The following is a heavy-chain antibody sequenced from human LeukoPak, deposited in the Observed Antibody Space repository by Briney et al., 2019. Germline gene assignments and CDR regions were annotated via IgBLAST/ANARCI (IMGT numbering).Heavy chain of an antibody. D-gene: IGHD4-17*01. V-gene: IGHV1-18*01. J-gene: IGHJ5*02. Sequence: ASVKVSCKASGYIYTNYGISWVRQAPGQGLEWMGWISVYNGNTKYAQRLQGRVTMTTDTSTSTAYMELRSLRSDDTAVYYCARDQGTTVTTNNWFDPWGQGTLVTVSS. CDR1: GYIYTNYG. CDR3: ARDQGTTVTTNNWFDP. CDR2: ISVYNGNT.